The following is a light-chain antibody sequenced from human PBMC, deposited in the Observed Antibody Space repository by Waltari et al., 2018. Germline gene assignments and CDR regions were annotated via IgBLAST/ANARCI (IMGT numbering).Light chain of an antibody. CDR1: QTISNF. V-gene: IGKV1-39*01. CDR3: QQSYTTPRT. CDR2: AAS. J-gene: IGKJ1*01. Sequence: DIQMTQSPSSLPASVGDRVTITCRASQTISNFLNWYQQKPGKAPELLIYAASSLQSGVPSRFSGSGSGTDFTLTISSLQPQDFATYYCQQSYTTPRTFGQGTKVEIK.